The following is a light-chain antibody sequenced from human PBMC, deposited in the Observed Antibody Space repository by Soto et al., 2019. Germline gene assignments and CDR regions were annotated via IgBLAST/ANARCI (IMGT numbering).Light chain of an antibody. CDR3: QHRYNWPLT. CDR2: DAS. Sequence: VLTQSPATLSLSPGTKATLSCRASQDINTYLGWYQQKPGQPPRLLIYDASNRASGIPARFSGSGSGTDFTLTIDTLEPEDFAIYYCQHRYNWPLTFGAGTKVDIK. J-gene: IGKJ4*01. V-gene: IGKV3-11*01. CDR1: QDINTY.